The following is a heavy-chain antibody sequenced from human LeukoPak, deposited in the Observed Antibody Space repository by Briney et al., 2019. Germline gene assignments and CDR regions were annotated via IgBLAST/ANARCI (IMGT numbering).Heavy chain of an antibody. CDR2: IIPILGIT. J-gene: IGHJ4*02. CDR3: ARAPAYDFWSGYDDGYFDY. CDR1: GGTFSSYA. V-gene: IGHV1-69*04. D-gene: IGHD3-3*01. Sequence: GASVKVSCKASGGTFSSYAISWVRQAPGQGLEWMGRIIPILGITNYAQRFQGRVTITADKSTGTAYMELSRLRSDDTAVYYCARAPAYDFWSGYDDGYFDYWGQGTLVTVSS.